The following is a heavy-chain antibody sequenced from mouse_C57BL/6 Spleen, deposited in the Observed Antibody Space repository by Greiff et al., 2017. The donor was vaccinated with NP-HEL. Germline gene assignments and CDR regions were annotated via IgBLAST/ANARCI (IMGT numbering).Heavy chain of an antibody. CDR3: ARNYGEYSTLFAY. CDR2: IHPNSGST. J-gene: IGHJ3*01. D-gene: IGHD1-1*02. CDR1: GYTFTSYW. Sequence: QVQLQQSGAELVKPGASVKLSCKASGYTFTSYWMHWVKQRPGQGLEWIGMIHPNSGSTNYNEKFKSKATLTVDKSSSTAYMQLSSLTSEDSAVYYCARNYGEYSTLFAYWGQGTLVTVSA. V-gene: IGHV1-64*01.